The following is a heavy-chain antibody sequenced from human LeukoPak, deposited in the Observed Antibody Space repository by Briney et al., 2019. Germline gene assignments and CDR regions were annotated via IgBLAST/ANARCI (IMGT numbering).Heavy chain of an antibody. Sequence: GGSLRLSCAASGFTVSSNYMSWVRQAPGKGLEWVSVIYSGGSTYYADSVKGRFTISRHNSKNTLYLQMNSLRAEDTAVYYCARAVPATIYYYGTDVWGQGTTVTVSS. CDR3: ARAVPATIYYYGTDV. V-gene: IGHV3-53*04. CDR2: IYSGGST. CDR1: GFTVSSNY. D-gene: IGHD2-2*01. J-gene: IGHJ6*02.